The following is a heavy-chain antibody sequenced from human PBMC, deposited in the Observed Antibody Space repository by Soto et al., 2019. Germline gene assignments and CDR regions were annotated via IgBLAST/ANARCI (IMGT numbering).Heavy chain of an antibody. CDR2: IYYSGST. CDR3: ASEPGYNYVMVA. J-gene: IGHJ6*02. V-gene: IGHV4-59*01. Sequence: PSETLSLTCTVSGGSISSYYWSWIRQPPGKGLGWIGYIYYSGSTNYNPSLKSRVPISVDTSKNQFSLKLSSVTAADTAVYYCASEPGYNYVMVASGQGTTVTVSS. CDR1: GGSISSYY.